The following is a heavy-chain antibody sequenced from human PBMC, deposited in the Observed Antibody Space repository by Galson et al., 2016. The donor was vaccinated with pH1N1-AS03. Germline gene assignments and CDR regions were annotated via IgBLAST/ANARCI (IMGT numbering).Heavy chain of an antibody. Sequence: SVKVSCKASGYTFTIYGISWVRQAPGQGLEWMGWISAYYGDTHFAHKFQERVTLTRDTSTATAYMELRNLRSDDTAVYYCVGESEISGVVFFNYWGQGTLVTVSS. V-gene: IGHV1-18*01. CDR2: ISAYYGDT. CDR1: GYTFTIYG. CDR3: VGESEISGVVFFNY. J-gene: IGHJ4*02. D-gene: IGHD3-3*01.